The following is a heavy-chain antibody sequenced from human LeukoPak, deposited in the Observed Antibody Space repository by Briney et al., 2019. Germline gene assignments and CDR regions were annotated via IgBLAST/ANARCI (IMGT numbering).Heavy chain of an antibody. Sequence: ASVKVSCKASGYTFANYYMHWVRQAPGLGLEWMGVINPSGGRTSYAQKFRGRVTMTRDMSTSTVYMELSSLKSEDTAVYYCARGSVLLSMDVWGKGTTVTISS. J-gene: IGHJ6*03. CDR1: GYTFANYY. V-gene: IGHV1-46*01. CDR2: INPSGGRT. D-gene: IGHD3-10*01. CDR3: ARGSVLLSMDV.